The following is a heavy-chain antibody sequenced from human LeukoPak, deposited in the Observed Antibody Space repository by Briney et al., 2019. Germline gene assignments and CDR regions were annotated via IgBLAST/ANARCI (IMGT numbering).Heavy chain of an antibody. D-gene: IGHD5-18*01. CDR1: GFTFDDYA. J-gene: IGHJ4*02. Sequence: GRSLRLSCAAPGFTFDDYAMQWGRQAPGEGLGGVSGISWNSGSIGYADSVKGRFTISRDNAKNSLYLQMNSLRAEDTALYYCAKDAAGGYSYGTIDYWGQGTLVTVSS. CDR3: AKDAAGGYSYGTIDY. CDR2: ISWNSGSI. V-gene: IGHV3-9*01.